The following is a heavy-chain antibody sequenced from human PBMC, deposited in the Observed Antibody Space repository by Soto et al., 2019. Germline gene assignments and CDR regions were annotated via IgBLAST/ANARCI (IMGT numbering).Heavy chain of an antibody. CDR2: VHHSWGS. D-gene: IGHD3-10*01. CDR1: GGSISSYY. CDR3: ARQGFGPLHGLVDV. Sequence: QVQLQESGPGLVKPSETLSLSCTVSGGSISSYYWSWFRQSPGKRMEWIGYVHHSWGSSYNPSLQSRVAISLDTSKSQFSPKVASVTATDTALYYCARQGFGPLHGLVDVWGQGTTVTVSS. V-gene: IGHV4-59*08. J-gene: IGHJ6*02.